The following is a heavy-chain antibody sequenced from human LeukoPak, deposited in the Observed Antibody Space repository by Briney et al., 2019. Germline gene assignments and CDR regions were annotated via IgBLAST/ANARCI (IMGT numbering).Heavy chain of an antibody. CDR2: ISSSGSTI. J-gene: IGHJ6*04. V-gene: IGHV3-48*03. CDR1: GFSFSSYE. D-gene: IGHD3-10*02. Sequence: GGSLRLSCAASGFSFSSYEMNWVRQAPGKGLECVSYISSSGSTIYYADSVKGRFTISRDNAKNSLYLQMNSLRAEDTAVYYCAELGITMIGGVWGKGTTVTISS. CDR3: AELGITMIGGV.